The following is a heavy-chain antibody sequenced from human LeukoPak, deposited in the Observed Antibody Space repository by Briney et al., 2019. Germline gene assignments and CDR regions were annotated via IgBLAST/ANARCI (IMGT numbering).Heavy chain of an antibody. CDR1: GFTFNNHW. J-gene: IGHJ4*02. V-gene: IGHV3-7*01. CDR2: IKQGGSEK. D-gene: IGHD4-17*01. CDR3: ARGPNYGARVDYLDS. Sequence: GGSLRLSCAASGFTFNNHWMTWVRQAPGKGLEWVASIKQGGSEKYYAASVKGRFTVSRDDAKNSLYFQMNSLSADDTAVYYCARGPNYGARVDYLDSWGQGTKVTVSS.